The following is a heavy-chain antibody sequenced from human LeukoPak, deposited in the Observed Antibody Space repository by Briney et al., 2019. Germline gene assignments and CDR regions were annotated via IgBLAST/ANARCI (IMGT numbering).Heavy chain of an antibody. CDR3: ARRPRNDILTGTPFDY. CDR2: IYYSGST. V-gene: IGHV4-39*07. D-gene: IGHD3-9*01. CDR1: GGSISSSNYY. Sequence: SETLSLTCPVSGGSISSSNYYWGWIRQPPGKGLEWIGSIYYSGSTDSNPSLKSRVTISVDTSKNQFSLKLRSVTAADTAVYYCARRPRNDILTGTPFDYWGQGILVTVSS. J-gene: IGHJ4*02.